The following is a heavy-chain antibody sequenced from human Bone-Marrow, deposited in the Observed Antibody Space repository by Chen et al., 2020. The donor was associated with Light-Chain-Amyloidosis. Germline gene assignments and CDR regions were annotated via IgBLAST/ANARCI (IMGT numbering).Heavy chain of an antibody. CDR2: IIETGSA. J-gene: IGHJ6*03. D-gene: IGHD3-3*01. Sequence: QVQLQEWGTGLFKPSETLSLTCAVYGAPFRNYYWTWVRQAPGKGMEWMGEIIETGSASFNPTLKSRLTMSVEKSKNQFSLKLTSVTAADTAVYYCARAIYRYYDLVNFYHYMDVWGRGTTVTVS. CDR1: GAPFRNYY. CDR3: ARAIYRYYDLVNFYHYMDV. V-gene: IGHV4-34*12.